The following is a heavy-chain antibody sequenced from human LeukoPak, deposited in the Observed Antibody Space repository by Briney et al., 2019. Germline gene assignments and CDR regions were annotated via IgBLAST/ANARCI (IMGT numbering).Heavy chain of an antibody. Sequence: GGSLRLSCAASGFTFSSYGMHWVRQAPGKGLEWVAFIRYDGSNKYYADSVKGRFTISRDNSKNTLYLQMNSLRAEDTAVYYCASLRLGELSGDAFDIWGQGTMVTVSS. V-gene: IGHV3-30*02. D-gene: IGHD3-16*02. CDR3: ASLRLGELSGDAFDI. J-gene: IGHJ3*02. CDR1: GFTFSSYG. CDR2: IRYDGSNK.